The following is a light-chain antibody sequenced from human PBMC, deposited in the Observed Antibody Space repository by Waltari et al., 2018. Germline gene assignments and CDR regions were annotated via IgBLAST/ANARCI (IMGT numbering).Light chain of an antibody. J-gene: IGLJ3*02. CDR2: RDS. CDR1: VLVKKY. V-gene: IGLV3-27*01. Sequence: SFELRQPSSVSVSPGQTAKITCSGDVLVKKYGRWIQQTPGQAPVLVLFRDSERPPGIPERFSGSSSGTTVTLTITGVQVEDEADYYCYSAADNSRVFGGGTKLTVL. CDR3: YSAADNSRV.